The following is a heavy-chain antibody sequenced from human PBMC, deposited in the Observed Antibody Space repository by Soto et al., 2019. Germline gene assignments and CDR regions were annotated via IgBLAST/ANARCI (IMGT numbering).Heavy chain of an antibody. CDR2: IYYSGST. Sequence: SETLSLTCTVSGGSISSGGYYWSWIRQHPGKGLEWIGYIYYSGSTYYNPSLKSRVTISVDTSKNQFSLKLSSVTAADTAVYYCARSSDGSGSYSFDYFDYWGQGTLVTVSS. V-gene: IGHV4-31*03. CDR3: ARSSDGSGSYSFDYFDY. J-gene: IGHJ4*02. CDR1: GGSISSGGYY. D-gene: IGHD3-10*01.